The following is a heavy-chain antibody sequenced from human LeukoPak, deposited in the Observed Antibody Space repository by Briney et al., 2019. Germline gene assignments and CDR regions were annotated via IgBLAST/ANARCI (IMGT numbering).Heavy chain of an antibody. D-gene: IGHD3-9*01. V-gene: IGHV3-30-3*01. J-gene: IGHJ4*02. Sequence: GGSLRLSCVASGFTFSSRDWMTWVRQAPGKGLEWVTFISYDGSNKYYGESMKGRFTVSRDNSKNTLYLQMNSLRVEDTAVYYCARDSATGYYSDYWGQGTLVAVSS. CDR2: ISYDGSNK. CDR1: GFTFSSRDW. CDR3: ARDSATGYYSDY.